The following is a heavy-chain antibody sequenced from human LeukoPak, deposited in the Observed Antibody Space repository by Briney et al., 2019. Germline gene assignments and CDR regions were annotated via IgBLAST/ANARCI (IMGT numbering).Heavy chain of an antibody. CDR3: ASSRSHRYFDWLFDY. D-gene: IGHD3-9*01. J-gene: IGHJ4*02. CDR2: IIPIFGTA. CDR1: GGTFSSYA. Sequence: SVKVSCKASGGTFSSYAISWVRQAPGQGLEWMGGIIPIFGTANYAQKFRGRVTITADESTSTAYMELSSLRSEDTAVYYCASSRSHRYFDWLFDYWGQGTLVTVSS. V-gene: IGHV1-69*01.